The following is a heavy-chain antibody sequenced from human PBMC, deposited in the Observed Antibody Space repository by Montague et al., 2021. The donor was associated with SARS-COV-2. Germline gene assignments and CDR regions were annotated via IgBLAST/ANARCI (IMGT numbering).Heavy chain of an antibody. J-gene: IGHJ6*02. CDR1: GGSFSGYY. CDR3: ARGPVDDNCSGGSCYSRYYYGMDV. Sequence: SETLSLTCAAYGGSFSGYYWSWICQPPGKGLEWIGEINHSGSTNYNPSLKSRVTISVDTSKNQFSLKLSSVTAADTAVYYCARGPVDDNCSGGSCYSRYYYGMDVWGQGTTVTVSS. CDR2: INHSGST. D-gene: IGHD2-15*01. V-gene: IGHV4-34*01.